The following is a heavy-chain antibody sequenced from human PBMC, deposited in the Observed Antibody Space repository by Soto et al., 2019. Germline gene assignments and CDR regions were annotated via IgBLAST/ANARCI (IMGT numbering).Heavy chain of an antibody. CDR1: GFSFRNYA. D-gene: IGHD3-10*01. Sequence: GGSLRLSCAASGFSFRNYAMSWVRQAPGKGLEWISTLTGSSSNIYYADSVKGRFAISRDNSRNTLYLQMNSLTAEDTAVYYCANGRATYGLLTHDYWGQGTLVTSPQ. CDR3: ANGRATYGLLTHDY. V-gene: IGHV3-23*01. CDR2: LTGSSSNI. J-gene: IGHJ4*02.